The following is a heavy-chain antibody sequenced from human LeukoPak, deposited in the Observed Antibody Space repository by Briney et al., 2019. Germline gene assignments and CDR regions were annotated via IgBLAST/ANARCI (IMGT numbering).Heavy chain of an antibody. V-gene: IGHV3-43*02. Sequence: GSLRLSCAASGSTFDDYAMHWVRQAPGKGLEWVSLISGDGGSTYYADSVKGRFTISRDNSKNSLYLQMNSLRTEDTALYYCVQAMFWGQGTMVTVSS. CDR1: GSTFDDYA. CDR3: VQAMF. J-gene: IGHJ3*01. CDR2: ISGDGGST.